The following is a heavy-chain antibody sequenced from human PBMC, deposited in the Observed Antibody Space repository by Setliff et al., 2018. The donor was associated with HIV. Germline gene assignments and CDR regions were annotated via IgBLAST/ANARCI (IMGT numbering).Heavy chain of an antibody. J-gene: IGHJ3*02. CDR3: AREPKEALYAFDI. Sequence: GGSLRLSCEVSGFAVRTNYMTWVRQAPGKGLEWVSIIYSGNSPYYAASVRGRFTISRDSSKNTLDLEMHNLRADDTAVYFCAREPKEALYAFDIWGPGTMVTVS. V-gene: IGHV3-53*01. CDR2: IYSGNSP. CDR1: GFAVRTNY.